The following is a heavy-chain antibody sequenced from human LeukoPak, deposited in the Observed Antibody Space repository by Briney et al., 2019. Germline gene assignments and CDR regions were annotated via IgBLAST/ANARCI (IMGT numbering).Heavy chain of an antibody. CDR2: INQDGSET. CDR3: VRIYFLKCFDS. CDR1: GFTLSNYW. D-gene: IGHD3-3*01. V-gene: IGHV3-7*01. J-gene: IGHJ4*02. Sequence: GGTLRLSCEASGFTLSNYWMSWARQAPGKGLEWVANINQDGSETYYVDSVKGRFTISRDNAKNSLHLQMNSLRAEDTAVYYCVRIYFLKCFDSWGQGTLVTVSS.